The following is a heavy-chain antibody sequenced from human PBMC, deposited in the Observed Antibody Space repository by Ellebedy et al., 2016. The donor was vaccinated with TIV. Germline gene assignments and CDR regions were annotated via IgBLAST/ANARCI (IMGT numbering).Heavy chain of an antibody. Sequence: GESLKISCVASGFSFSTFAMHWVRQAPGKGLEWVSRINSDGSSTSYADSVKGRFTISRDNAKNTLYLQMNSLRAEDTAVYYCARNLGVNWFDPWGQGTLVTVSS. CDR1: GFSFSTFA. CDR3: ARNLGVNWFDP. D-gene: IGHD3-16*01. CDR2: INSDGSST. J-gene: IGHJ5*02. V-gene: IGHV3-74*01.